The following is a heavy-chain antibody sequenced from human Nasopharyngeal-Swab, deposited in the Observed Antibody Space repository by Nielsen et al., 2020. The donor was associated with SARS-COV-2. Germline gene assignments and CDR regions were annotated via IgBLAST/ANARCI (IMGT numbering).Heavy chain of an antibody. J-gene: IGHJ4*02. CDR1: GYTFTSYD. D-gene: IGHD2-8*02. CDR2: MNPNSGNT. Sequence: ASVEVSWKASGYTFTSYDINWVRQASGQGLEWMGWMNPNSGNTGYAQKFQGRVTMTRDTSISTAYMELSSLRSEDTAVYYCVRPRYCSAASCNKHSGVGLFDYWGQGTLVTVSS. V-gene: IGHV1-8*01. CDR3: VRPRYCSAASCNKHSGVGLFDY.